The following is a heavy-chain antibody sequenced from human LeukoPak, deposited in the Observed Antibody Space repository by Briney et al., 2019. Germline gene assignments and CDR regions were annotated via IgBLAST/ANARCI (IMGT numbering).Heavy chain of an antibody. CDR1: GGSISGYY. CDR3: ARGTSCGSKCFFDY. V-gene: IGHV4-4*07. J-gene: IGHJ4*02. D-gene: IGHD2-21*01. Sequence: SETLSLTCKVSGGSISGYYWSWIRQPAGKGLEWIGRHDSSGSTNYNSSLKSRVTMSIDRSQFSLRLTSVTAADTAIYYCARGTSCGSKCFFDYWGQGILVTVSS. CDR2: HDSSGST.